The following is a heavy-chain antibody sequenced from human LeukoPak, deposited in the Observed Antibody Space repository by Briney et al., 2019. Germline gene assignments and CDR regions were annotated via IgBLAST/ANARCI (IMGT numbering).Heavy chain of an antibody. D-gene: IGHD4-23*01. CDR1: GFTFSSYG. CDR2: ISYDGSNK. V-gene: IGHV3-30*18. Sequence: GGSLRLSCAASGFTFSSYGMHWVRQAPGKGLEGVAVISYDGSNKYYADSVKGRFTISRDNSKNTLYLQMNSLRAEDTAVYYCAKVGTGGNSPFFDYWGQGTLVTVSS. J-gene: IGHJ4*02. CDR3: AKVGTGGNSPFFDY.